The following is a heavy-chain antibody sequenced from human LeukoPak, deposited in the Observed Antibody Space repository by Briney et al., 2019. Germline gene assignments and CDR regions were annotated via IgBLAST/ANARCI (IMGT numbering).Heavy chain of an antibody. Sequence: ASVKVSCKASGGTFSSYAISWVRQAPGQGLEWRGRIIPIFGTANYAQKFQGRVTITTDESTSTAYMELSSLRSEDTAVYYCAREGYYDSSGYIWGQGTMVTVSS. D-gene: IGHD3-22*01. CDR3: AREGYYDSSGYI. CDR2: IIPIFGTA. V-gene: IGHV1-69*05. CDR1: GGTFSSYA. J-gene: IGHJ3*02.